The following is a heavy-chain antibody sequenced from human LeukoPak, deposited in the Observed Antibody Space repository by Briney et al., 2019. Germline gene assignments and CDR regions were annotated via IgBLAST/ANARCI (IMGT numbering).Heavy chain of an antibody. Sequence: SETLSLTCTVSGGSISSYYWSWIRQPPGKGLEWIGSGSTYYNPSLKSRVTISVDTSKNQFSLKLSSVTAADTAVYYCARGGHYGDAFDIWGQGTMVTVSS. D-gene: IGHD3-10*01. V-gene: IGHV4-4*09. CDR1: GGSISSYY. J-gene: IGHJ3*02. CDR2: SGST. CDR3: ARGGHYGDAFDI.